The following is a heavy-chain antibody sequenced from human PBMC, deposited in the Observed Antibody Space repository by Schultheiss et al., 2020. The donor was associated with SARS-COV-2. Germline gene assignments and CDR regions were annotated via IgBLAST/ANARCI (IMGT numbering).Heavy chain of an antibody. CDR3: ARATRDFWSGYSPFDY. V-gene: IGHV4-4*07. D-gene: IGHD3-3*01. CDR2: IYTSGST. CDR1: GGSISSYY. J-gene: IGHJ4*02. Sequence: SETLSLTCTVSGGSISSYYWSWIRQPAGKGLEWIGRIYTSGSTYYNPSLKSRVTISVDRSKNQFSLKLSSVTAADTAVYYCARATRDFWSGYSPFDYWGQGTLVTVSS.